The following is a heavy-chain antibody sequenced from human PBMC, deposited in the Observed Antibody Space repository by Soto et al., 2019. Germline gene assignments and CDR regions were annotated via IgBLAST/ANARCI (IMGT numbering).Heavy chain of an antibody. J-gene: IGHJ4*02. CDR3: ERIGTVSIDF. CDR1: GGSISTGNW. CDR2: IFRSGNT. V-gene: IGHV4-4*02. Sequence: SETLSLTCTVSGGSISTGNWWTWVRQSPEEGLEWIGEIFRSGNTYYNPSFKSRVTISVDNSNNQFSLRLNSVTAADTAVYYCERIGTVSIDFWGPGTLVTVSS. D-gene: IGHD4-17*01.